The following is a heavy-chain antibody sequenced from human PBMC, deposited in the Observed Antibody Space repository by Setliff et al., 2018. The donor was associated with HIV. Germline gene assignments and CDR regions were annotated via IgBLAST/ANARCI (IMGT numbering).Heavy chain of an antibody. CDR3: ARGNPLRWNAFAFDI. CDR1: GGSISSGSYY. CDR2: IYSSGNI. V-gene: IGHV4-61*10. Sequence: SETLSLTCTVSGGSISSGSYYWSWIRQPAGKGLEWIGHIYSSGNINYNPSLKSRVTISGDTSKNQFSLKLSSVTAADTAVYYCARGNPLRWNAFAFDIWGQGTMVTVSS. J-gene: IGHJ3*02. D-gene: IGHD3-16*01.